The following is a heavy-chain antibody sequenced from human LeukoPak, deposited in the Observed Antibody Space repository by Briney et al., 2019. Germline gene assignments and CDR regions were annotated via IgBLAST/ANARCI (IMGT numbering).Heavy chain of an antibody. D-gene: IGHD2-2*01. Sequence: KPSETLSLTCAVSGGSISSSGYFWGWIRQSPGNGLEWIGSLSFGGSTYYNPSLKSRVTISGDTAKNHVSLKLISVSAADTAVYYCAREGVPGLCTSTSCYAVFDPWGQGTLVTVSS. CDR2: LSFGGST. CDR1: GGSISSSGYF. V-gene: IGHV4-39*02. CDR3: AREGVPGLCTSTSCYAVFDP. J-gene: IGHJ5*02.